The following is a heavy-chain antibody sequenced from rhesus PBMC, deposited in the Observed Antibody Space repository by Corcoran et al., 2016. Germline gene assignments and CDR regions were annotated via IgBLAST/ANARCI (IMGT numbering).Heavy chain of an antibody. CDR3: ARDPYGSSYYFDY. D-gene: IGHD4-29*01. V-gene: IGHV4-122*02. CDR1: GYSISSGYG. CDR2: ISYRGST. J-gene: IGHJ4*01. Sequence: QLQLQESGPGLVKPSETLSLTCAVSGYSISSGYGWTWIRQPPGKVLQWIWYISYRGSTSYNPSLKSRCTISRDTSKNQFSLKLSSVTAADTAVYYCARDPYGSSYYFDYWGQGVLVTVSS.